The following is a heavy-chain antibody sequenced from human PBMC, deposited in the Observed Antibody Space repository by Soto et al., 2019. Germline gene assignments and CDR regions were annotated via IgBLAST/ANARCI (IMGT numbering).Heavy chain of an antibody. D-gene: IGHD2-2*02. Sequence: PGGSLRLSYAVSGFTFTSYSMSWVRQAPGEGLEWVANIQQDGSEKYYVDSVKGRFTISRDNAKNSLYLQMNSLRAEDTAVYYCARDLPGYCTTTDCYSYFDYWGQGTLVTVSS. V-gene: IGHV3-7*03. J-gene: IGHJ4*02. CDR3: ARDLPGYCTTTDCYSYFDY. CDR2: IQQDGSEK. CDR1: GFTFTSYS.